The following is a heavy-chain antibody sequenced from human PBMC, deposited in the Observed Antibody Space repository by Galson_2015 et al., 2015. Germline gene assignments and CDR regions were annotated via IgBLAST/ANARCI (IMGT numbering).Heavy chain of an antibody. J-gene: IGHJ4*02. D-gene: IGHD4/OR15-4a*01. V-gene: IGHV3-48*03. Sequence: SLRLSCAASGFTFGTYDMNWVRPAPGKGLEWISYISPTGSTIYYADSVKGRFTISRDNAKNSLYLQMNSLRAEDTAVYYCARAVFLDLYYSANYFNHFDYWGQGTLVTVSS. CDR2: ISPTGSTI. CDR1: GFTFGTYD. CDR3: ARAVFLDLYYSANYFNHFDY.